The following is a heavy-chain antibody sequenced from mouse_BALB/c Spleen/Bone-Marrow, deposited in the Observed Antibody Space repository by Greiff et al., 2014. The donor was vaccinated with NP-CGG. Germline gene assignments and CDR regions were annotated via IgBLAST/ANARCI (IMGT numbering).Heavy chain of an antibody. Sequence: QVQLQQSGAELVKPGASVKLSCKASGYTFTSYWMHWVKQRPGQGLEWIGEIDPSDSYTNYNQKFKGKATLTVDKSSSTAYMQLSSLTSEDSAVYYCATARATSYAMGYWGQGTSVTVSS. J-gene: IGHJ4*01. CDR3: ATARATSYAMGY. CDR2: IDPSDSYT. V-gene: IGHV1-69*02. D-gene: IGHD3-1*01. CDR1: GYTFTSYW.